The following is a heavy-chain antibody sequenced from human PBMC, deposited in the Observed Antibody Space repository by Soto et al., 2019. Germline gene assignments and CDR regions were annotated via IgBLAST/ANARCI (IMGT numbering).Heavy chain of an antibody. Sequence: KSSETLSLTCAVYGGSFSGYYWSWIRQPPGKGLEWIGEINHSGSTNYNPSLKSRVTISVDTSKNQFSLTLSSVTAADTAVYYCARRRRAYSSSSGRVFDYWGQGTLVTVSS. D-gene: IGHD6-6*01. V-gene: IGHV4-34*01. CDR1: GGSFSGYY. CDR2: INHSGST. CDR3: ARRRRAYSSSSGRVFDY. J-gene: IGHJ4*02.